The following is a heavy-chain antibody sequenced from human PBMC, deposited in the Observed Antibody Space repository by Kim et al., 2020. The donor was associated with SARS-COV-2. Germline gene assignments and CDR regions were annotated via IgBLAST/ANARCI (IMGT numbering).Heavy chain of an antibody. D-gene: IGHD6-13*01. Sequence: GGSLRLSCAASGFTFGDYAMHWVRQAPGKGLEWVSGISWNSGSIGYADSVKGRFTISRDNAKNSLYLQMNSLRAEDTALYYCAKDYNPSLYSSSWYYAFDIWGQGTMVTVSS. CDR1: GFTFGDYA. CDR2: ISWNSGSI. J-gene: IGHJ3*02. V-gene: IGHV3-9*01. CDR3: AKDYNPSLYSSSWYYAFDI.